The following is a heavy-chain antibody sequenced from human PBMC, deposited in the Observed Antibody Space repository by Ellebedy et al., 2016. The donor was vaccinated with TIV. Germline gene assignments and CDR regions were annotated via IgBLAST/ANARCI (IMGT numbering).Heavy chain of an antibody. V-gene: IGHV4-59*12. CDR3: ARDVPYYYGSGYFDY. D-gene: IGHD3-10*01. Sequence: GSLRLXCTVSGGSISSYYWSWIRQPPGKGLEWIGYIYYSGSTNYNPSLKSRVTISVDTSKNQFSLKLSSVTAADTAVYYCARDVPYYYGSGYFDYWGQGTLVTVSS. J-gene: IGHJ4*02. CDR2: IYYSGST. CDR1: GGSISSYY.